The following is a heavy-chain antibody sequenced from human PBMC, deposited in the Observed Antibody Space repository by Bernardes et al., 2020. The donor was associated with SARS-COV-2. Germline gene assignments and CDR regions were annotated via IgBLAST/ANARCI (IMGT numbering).Heavy chain of an antibody. V-gene: IGHV3-33*01. J-gene: IGHJ4*02. CDR2: MWYDGSNE. Sequence: GGSLRLSCAASRFTFSDYGMHWVRQAPGRGLEWVAVMWYDGSNEDYADSVQGRFTISRDNSKNMLYLQMNSLRADDTAVYYCARDQCGGSCCYTFDHWGQGTLVSVSS. D-gene: IGHD2-15*01. CDR3: ARDQCGGSCCYTFDH. CDR1: RFTFSDYG.